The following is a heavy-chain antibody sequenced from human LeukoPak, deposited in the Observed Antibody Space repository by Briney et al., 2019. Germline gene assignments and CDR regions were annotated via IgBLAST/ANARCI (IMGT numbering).Heavy chain of an antibody. Sequence: PGGSLRLSCAASGFTFSSCGMHWVRQAPGKGLEWVAFIRYDGSNNYYADSVKGRFSISRDNSKSTLYLQMNSLRAEDTAVYYCAKDNYDYGDYDGGDFWGQGTLVTVSS. CDR1: GFTFSSCG. D-gene: IGHD4-17*01. J-gene: IGHJ4*02. V-gene: IGHV3-30*02. CDR2: IRYDGSNN. CDR3: AKDNYDYGDYDGGDF.